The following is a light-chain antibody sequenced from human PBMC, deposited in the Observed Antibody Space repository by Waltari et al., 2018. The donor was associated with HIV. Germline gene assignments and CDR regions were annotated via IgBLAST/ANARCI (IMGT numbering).Light chain of an antibody. CDR1: QNIDSS. J-gene: IGKJ2*02. Sequence: TQSSVTLSVSPGDTVTLSCRASQNIDSSLAWYQQKSDQPPKLLVYGATTRPTGVPARFRRSRSQTDFNLINGGRQTDDCAVYYCHQYHAWPSCTFGQGTTVEIK. V-gene: IGKV3D-15*01. CDR2: GAT. CDR3: HQYHAWPSCT.